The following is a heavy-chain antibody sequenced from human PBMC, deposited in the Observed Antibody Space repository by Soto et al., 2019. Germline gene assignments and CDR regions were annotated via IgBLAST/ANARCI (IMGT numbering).Heavy chain of an antibody. CDR3: ARDPPSGSSRWYQGGWFDP. V-gene: IGHV4-4*07. D-gene: IGHD6-13*01. Sequence: SETLSLTCTVSGGSISSYYWSWIRQPAGKGLEWIGRIYTSGSTNYNPSLKSRVTMSVDTSKNQFSLKLSSVTAADTAVYYCARDPPSGSSRWYQGGWFDPWGQGTLVTVSA. CDR2: IYTSGST. J-gene: IGHJ5*02. CDR1: GGSISSYY.